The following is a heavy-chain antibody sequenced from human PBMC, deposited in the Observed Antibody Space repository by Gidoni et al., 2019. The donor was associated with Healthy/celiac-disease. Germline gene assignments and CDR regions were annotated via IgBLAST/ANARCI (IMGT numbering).Heavy chain of an antibody. V-gene: IGHV3-30*18. CDR1: GFTFSSNG. CDR2: ISYDGSNK. Sequence: QVQLVESGGGVVQPGRSLRLSCAASGFTFSSNGMHWVRQAPGKGLEWVAVISYDGSNKYYADSVKGRFTISRDNSKNTLYLQMNSLRAEDTAVYYCAKDWAVAGTFDYWGQGTLVTVSS. CDR3: AKDWAVAGTFDY. J-gene: IGHJ4*02. D-gene: IGHD6-19*01.